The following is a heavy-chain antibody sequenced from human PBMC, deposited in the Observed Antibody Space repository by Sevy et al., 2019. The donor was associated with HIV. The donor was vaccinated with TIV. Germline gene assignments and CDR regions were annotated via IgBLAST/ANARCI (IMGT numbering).Heavy chain of an antibody. CDR2: ISYDGSNK. V-gene: IGHV3-30-3*01. J-gene: IGHJ6*02. D-gene: IGHD2-2*01. CDR1: GFTFSSYA. CDR3: ARWREVPAAIVDYYYYGMDV. Sequence: GGSLRLSCAASGFTFSSYAMHWVRQAPGKGLEWVAVISYDGSNKYYADSVKGRFTISRDNSKNTLYLQMNSLRAEDTAVYYGARWREVPAAIVDYYYYGMDVWGQGTTVTVS.